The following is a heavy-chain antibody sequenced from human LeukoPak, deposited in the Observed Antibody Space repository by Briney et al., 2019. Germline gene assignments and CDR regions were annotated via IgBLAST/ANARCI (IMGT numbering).Heavy chain of an antibody. CDR2: IIPMYGSP. Sequence: GSSVKVSCKASGVTFISTAINWVRRAPGQGLEWMGRIIPMYGSPNHAQKFQGRVTITTDESMSTAYMELNSLTSEDTAVYFCARGMGYSYVLDYWGQGTLVTVSS. CDR1: GVTFISTA. D-gene: IGHD5-18*01. J-gene: IGHJ4*02. V-gene: IGHV1-69*05. CDR3: ARGMGYSYVLDY.